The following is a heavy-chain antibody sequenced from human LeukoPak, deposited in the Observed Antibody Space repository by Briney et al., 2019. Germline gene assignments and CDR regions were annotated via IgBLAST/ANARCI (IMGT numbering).Heavy chain of an antibody. CDR1: GFTFSSYS. J-gene: IGHJ4*02. V-gene: IGHV3-21*01. CDR2: ISSSSSYI. D-gene: IGHD2-15*01. CDR3: AGLRYCSGGSCPRHY. Sequence: PGGSLRLSCAASGFTFSSYSMNWVRQAPGKGLEWVPSISSSSSYIYYADSVKGRFTISRDNAKNSLYLQMNSLRAEDTAVYYCAGLRYCSGGSCPRHYWGQGTLVTVSS.